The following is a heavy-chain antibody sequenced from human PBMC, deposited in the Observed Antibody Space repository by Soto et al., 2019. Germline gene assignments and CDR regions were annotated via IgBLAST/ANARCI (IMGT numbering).Heavy chain of an antibody. Sequence: VASVKVSCKASGYTFTSYGISWVRQAPGQGLEWMGWISAYNGNTNYAQKLQGRVTMTTDTSTSTAYMELRSLRSDDTAVYYCAREAGGFGNLGVPDSFDIWGQGTMVTVSS. J-gene: IGHJ3*02. CDR1: GYTFTSYG. V-gene: IGHV1-18*01. D-gene: IGHD3-10*01. CDR2: ISAYNGNT. CDR3: AREAGGFGNLGVPDSFDI.